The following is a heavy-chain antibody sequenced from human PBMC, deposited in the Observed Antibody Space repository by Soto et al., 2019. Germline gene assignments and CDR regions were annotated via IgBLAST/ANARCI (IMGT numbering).Heavy chain of an antibody. Sequence: QVQLQESGPGLVKPSETLSLTCTVSGGSISSYYWSWIRQPPGKGLEWIGYIYYSGSTNYNPSLKSRVTISVDTSKNQFSLKLSSVTAADTAVYYCARHQGDYDFWSGYPSPPYYYYMDVWGKGTTVTVSS. CDR3: ARHQGDYDFWSGYPSPPYYYYMDV. CDR1: GGSISSYY. CDR2: IYYSGST. J-gene: IGHJ6*03. D-gene: IGHD3-3*01. V-gene: IGHV4-59*08.